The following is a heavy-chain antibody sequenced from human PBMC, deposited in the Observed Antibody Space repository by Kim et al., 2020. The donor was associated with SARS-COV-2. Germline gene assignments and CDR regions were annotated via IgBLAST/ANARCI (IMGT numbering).Heavy chain of an antibody. CDR2: ISAYNGNT. V-gene: IGHV1-18*04. D-gene: IGHD2-2*01. Sequence: ASVKVSCKASGYTFTSYGISWVRQAPGQGLEWMGWISAYNGNTNYAQKLQGKVTMTTDTSTSTAYMELRSLRSDDTAVYYCAVGQEVPAASIQDYYGMDVWGQGTTVTVSS. CDR3: AVGQEVPAASIQDYYGMDV. CDR1: GYTFTSYG. J-gene: IGHJ6*02.